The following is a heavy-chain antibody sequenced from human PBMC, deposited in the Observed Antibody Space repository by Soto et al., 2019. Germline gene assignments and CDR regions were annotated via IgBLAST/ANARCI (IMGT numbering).Heavy chain of an antibody. CDR2: IVVMSNTA. J-gene: IGHJ4*02. CDR1: GSTFDNFA. V-gene: IGHV1-69*06. Sequence: QVVLLQSGAEEKEPGSSVRVSCTVSGSTFDNFAFSWVRQAPGHGPEWMGGIVVMSNTADYSQRFQDRVTITADTSTRTLYMELGSLTFEDTAVYYCARAIKRWEVHYYFDYWGQGTLVTVSS. CDR3: ARAIKRWEVHYYFDY. D-gene: IGHD1-26*01.